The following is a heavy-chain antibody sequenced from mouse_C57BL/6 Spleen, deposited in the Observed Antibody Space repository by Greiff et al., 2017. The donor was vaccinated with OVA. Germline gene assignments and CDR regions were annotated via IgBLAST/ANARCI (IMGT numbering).Heavy chain of an antibody. D-gene: IGHD4-1*01. CDR3: ARGTGTWFAD. V-gene: IGHV1-53*01. CDR2: INPSNGGT. J-gene: IGHJ3*01. Sequence: VQLQQPGTELVKPWASVKLSCKASGYTFTSYWMHGVKHRPRQGPEWIGNINPSNGGTNYNEKFKSKATLTVEKSSSTAYMQLSSLTSEDSAVYYCARGTGTWFADWGQGTLVTVSA. CDR1: GYTFTSYW.